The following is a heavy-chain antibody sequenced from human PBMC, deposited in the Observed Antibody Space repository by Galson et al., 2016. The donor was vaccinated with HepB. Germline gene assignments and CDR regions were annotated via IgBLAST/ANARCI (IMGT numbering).Heavy chain of an antibody. CDR2: INTGNGDT. CDR1: GCTFTNFP. V-gene: IGHV1-3*04. Sequence: SVKVSCKASGCTFTNFPINWVRQAPGQRLEWMGWINTGNGDTRYSQSFQGRATITRDTSASTAYMELNTLTSEDTAVYYCVRDPVRGWAPFDYWGQGTLVTVSS. CDR3: VRDPVRGWAPFDY. J-gene: IGHJ4*02. D-gene: IGHD6-19*01.